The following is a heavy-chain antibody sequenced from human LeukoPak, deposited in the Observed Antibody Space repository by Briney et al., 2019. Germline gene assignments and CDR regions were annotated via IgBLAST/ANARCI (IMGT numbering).Heavy chain of an antibody. D-gene: IGHD3-3*01. CDR2: IGTAGDT. CDR1: GFTFNFYD. V-gene: IGHV3-13*01. Sequence: GGSLRLSCAASGFTFNFYDMHWVRQAPGEGLEWVSSIGTAGDTHYPDSVKGRFTISRENAKNSFYPQMNTLGAGDTAVYYCAISPPDYAFWRGYYFDDWGQRTLVTVSS. CDR3: AISPPDYAFWRGYYFDD. J-gene: IGHJ4*02.